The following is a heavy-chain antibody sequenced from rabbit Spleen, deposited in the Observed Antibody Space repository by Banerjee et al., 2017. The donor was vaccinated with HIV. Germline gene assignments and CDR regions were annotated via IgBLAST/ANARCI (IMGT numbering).Heavy chain of an antibody. J-gene: IGHJ4*01. CDR3: ARDLVGVIGWNFYL. Sequence: QEQLVESGGGLVQPGGSLTLTCKASGVSLNDKDVMCWVRQAPGKGLEWIACINAATGKPVYATWAKGRFTISRTSSTTVTLRMTSLTAADRATYFCARDLVGVIGWNFYLWGQGTLVTVS. D-gene: IGHD1-1*01. CDR1: GVSLNDKDV. CDR2: INAATGKP. V-gene: IGHV1S45*01.